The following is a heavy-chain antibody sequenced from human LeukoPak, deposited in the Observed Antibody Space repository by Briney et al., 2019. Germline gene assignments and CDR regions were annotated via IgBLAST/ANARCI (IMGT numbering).Heavy chain of an antibody. J-gene: IGHJ4*02. CDR1: GFTFSSYG. CDR2: IWNDGSNK. D-gene: IGHD2-2*01. V-gene: IGHV3-33*01. Sequence: PGGSLRLSCAASGFTFSSYGMHWVRQAPGKGLEWVAVIWNDGSNKYYADSVKGRFTISRDNSKNTLYLQMNSLRAEDTAVYYCARDYCSSTSCLSDYWGQGTLVTVSS. CDR3: ARDYCSSTSCLSDY.